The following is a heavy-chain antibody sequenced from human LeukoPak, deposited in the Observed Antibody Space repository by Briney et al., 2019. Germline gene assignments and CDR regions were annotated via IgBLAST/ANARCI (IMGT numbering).Heavy chain of an antibody. CDR1: GFTFSNYD. CDR3: AEDQKLQPFHY. V-gene: IGHV3-30-3*01. Sequence: PGRSLRLSCAASGFTFSNYDMHWVRQAPGKGLEWVAVISYDGSNKYYADSVKGRFTISRDNSKNTLYLQMNSLRVEDTSVYYCAEDQKLQPFHYWGQGTLVTVSS. J-gene: IGHJ4*02. CDR2: ISYDGSNK. D-gene: IGHD2-21*01.